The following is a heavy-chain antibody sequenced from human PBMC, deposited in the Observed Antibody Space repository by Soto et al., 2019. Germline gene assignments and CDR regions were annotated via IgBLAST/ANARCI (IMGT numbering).Heavy chain of an antibody. D-gene: IGHD1-20*01. CDR3: TSGYNWKPRLRSSILDFDI. Sequence: GGSLRLSCTASGFTFGDYAMSWFRQAPGKGLEWVGFIRSKAYGGTTEYAASVKGRFTISRDDSKSIAYLQMNSLKTEDTAVYYCTSGYNWKPRLRSSILDFDIWGQGTMVTVSS. CDR1: GFTFGDYA. V-gene: IGHV3-49*03. J-gene: IGHJ3*02. CDR2: IRSKAYGGTT.